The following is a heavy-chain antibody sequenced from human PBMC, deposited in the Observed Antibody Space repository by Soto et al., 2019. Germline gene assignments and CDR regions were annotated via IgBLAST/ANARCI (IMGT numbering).Heavy chain of an antibody. CDR2: ISSTSSYI. V-gene: IGHV3-21*01. Sequence: EVQLVESGGGLVKPGGSLRLSCAASGFTFSSYSMNWVRQAAGKGLEWVSSISSTSSYIYYADSVKGRFTISRDNAKNSLYLQMNRRTAEDTAVYYCARDATGVGELLSDYYYYSGLDVWGQGTTVTVTS. CDR3: ARDATGVGELLSDYYYYSGLDV. J-gene: IGHJ6*02. D-gene: IGHD3-10*01. CDR1: GFTFSSYS.